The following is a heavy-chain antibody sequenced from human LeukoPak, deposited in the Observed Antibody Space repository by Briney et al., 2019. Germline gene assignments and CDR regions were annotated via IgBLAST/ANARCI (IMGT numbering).Heavy chain of an antibody. J-gene: IGHJ4*02. CDR2: ISAYNGNT. Sequence: ASVKVSCKASGYTFTNYGVSWVRQAPGQGLEWMGWISAYNGNTNYAQKLQDRVTMTTDTSTSTAYMELRSLRSDDTPMYYCATYSDSGGLCFGYWGQGTLVTVSS. D-gene: IGHD3-22*01. CDR1: GYTFTNYG. V-gene: IGHV1-18*01. CDR3: ATYSDSGGLCFGY.